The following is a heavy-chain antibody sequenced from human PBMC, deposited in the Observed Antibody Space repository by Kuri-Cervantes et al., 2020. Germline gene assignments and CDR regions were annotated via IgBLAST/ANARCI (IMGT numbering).Heavy chain of an antibody. CDR2: IYYSGST. J-gene: IGHJ3*02. D-gene: IGHD4-23*01. CDR1: GGSTSSYY. V-gene: IGHV4-59*12. Sequence: SETLSLTCTVSGGSTSSYYWSWIRQPPGKGLEWIGYIYYSGSTNYNPSLKSRVTISVDTSKNQFSLKLSSVTAADTAVYYCARERSHDYGGNSDAFDIWGQGTMVTVSS. CDR3: ARERSHDYGGNSDAFDI.